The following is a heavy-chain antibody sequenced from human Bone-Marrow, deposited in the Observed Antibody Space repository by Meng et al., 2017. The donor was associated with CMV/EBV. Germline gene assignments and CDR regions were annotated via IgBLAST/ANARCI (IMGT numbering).Heavy chain of an antibody. J-gene: IGHJ6*02. Sequence: GESLKISCAASGFTFSSYAMHWVCQAPGKGLEWVSYISSSGSTIYYADSVKGRFTISRDNAKNSLYLQMNSLRAEDTAVYYCARDMHYDFWSGYYTPPSYYYGMDVWGQGTTVTVSS. CDR2: ISSSGSTI. CDR3: ARDMHYDFWSGYYTPPSYYYGMDV. V-gene: IGHV3-48*04. CDR1: GFTFSSYA. D-gene: IGHD3-3*01.